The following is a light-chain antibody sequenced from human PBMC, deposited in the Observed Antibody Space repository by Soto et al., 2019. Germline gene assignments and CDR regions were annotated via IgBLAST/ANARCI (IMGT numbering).Light chain of an antibody. Sequence: QSALTQPASVSGAPGQSITISCTGTSSDDVSWYQQRPGKAPKLMIYDVRNRPSGVSNRFSGSKSGNTASLTISGLQAEDEADYYCSSYTSSVTVVFGGGTKLTVL. CDR1: SSDD. J-gene: IGLJ2*01. CDR2: DVR. V-gene: IGLV2-14*03. CDR3: SSYTSSVTVV.